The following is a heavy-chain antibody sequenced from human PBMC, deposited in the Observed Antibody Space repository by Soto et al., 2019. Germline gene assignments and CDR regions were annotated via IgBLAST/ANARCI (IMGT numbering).Heavy chain of an antibody. CDR3: ARGYGRNFDY. CDR2: IYSIGNT. CDR1: GASIRSSAY. J-gene: IGHJ4*02. V-gene: IGHV4-39*01. D-gene: IGHD5-18*01. Sequence: SETLSLTCTVSGASIRSSAYWGWIRQPPGKGLEWIGSIYSIGNTYYNPSLKSGVTISADTSKNQFSLKLSSVTAADTAVYYCARGYGRNFDYWGQGTLVTVSS.